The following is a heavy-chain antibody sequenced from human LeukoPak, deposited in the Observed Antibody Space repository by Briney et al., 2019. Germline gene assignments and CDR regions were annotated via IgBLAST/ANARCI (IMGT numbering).Heavy chain of an antibody. J-gene: IGHJ4*02. CDR3: TRGALGFDY. CDR2: IGTGGYT. V-gene: IGHV3-13*04. Sequence: PGGSLRLSCAASGFTFSSYAMTWVRQAPGKGLEWVSGIGTGGYTYYAASVKGRFTFSRENAKGSLYLQMNSLRAGDTAVYYCTRGALGFDYWGQGTLVTVSS. CDR1: GFTFSSYA.